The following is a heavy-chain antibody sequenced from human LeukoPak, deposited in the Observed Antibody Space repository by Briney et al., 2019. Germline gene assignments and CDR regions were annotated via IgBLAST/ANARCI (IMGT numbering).Heavy chain of an antibody. J-gene: IGHJ4*02. CDR2: ISAYNGNT. Sequence: GASVKVSCKASGYTLTGYYMHWVRQAPGQGLEWMGWISAYNGNTNYGQNLQGRVTMTTDTSTSTAYMEVRSLRSDDTAVYYCATTIGARLMYFDYWGQGTLVTVSS. CDR3: ATTIGARLMYFDY. D-gene: IGHD6-6*01. V-gene: IGHV1-18*04. CDR1: GYTLTGYY.